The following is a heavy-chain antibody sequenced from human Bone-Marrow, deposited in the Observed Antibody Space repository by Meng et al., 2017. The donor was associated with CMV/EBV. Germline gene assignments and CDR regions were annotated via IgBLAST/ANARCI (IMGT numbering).Heavy chain of an antibody. CDR1: GFIFNNYW. V-gene: IGHV3-7*01. CDR2: IKQDGSEK. D-gene: IGHD2-15*01. J-gene: IGHJ4*02. Sequence: GASLKISCATSGFIFNNYWMSWVRQAPGKGLEWVANIKQDGSEKHYVDSVKGRFTISRDNAKNSLHLQVNSLRVEDTAVYYCARICVTGRACYHLDHWGQGTLVTVSS. CDR3: ARICVTGRACYHLDH.